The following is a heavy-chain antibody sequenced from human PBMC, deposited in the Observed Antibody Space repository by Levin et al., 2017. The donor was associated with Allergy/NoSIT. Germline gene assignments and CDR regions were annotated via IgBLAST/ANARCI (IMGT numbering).Heavy chain of an antibody. CDR3: ARGPDVSSGWDLYYYDRSGYSDY. CDR2: MNPNSGNT. CDR1: GYTFTSYD. J-gene: IGHJ4*02. V-gene: IGHV1-8*01. Sequence: ASVKVSCKASGYTFTSYDINWVRQATGQGLEWMGWMNPNSGNTGYAQKFQGRVTMTRNTSISTAYMELSSLRSEDTAVYYCARGPDVSSGWDLYYYDRSGYSDYWGQGTLVTVSS. D-gene: IGHD3-22*01.